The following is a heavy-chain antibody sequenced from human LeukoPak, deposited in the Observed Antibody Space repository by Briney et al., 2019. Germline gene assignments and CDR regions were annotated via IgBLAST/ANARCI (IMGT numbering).Heavy chain of an antibody. J-gene: IGHJ3*02. Sequence: PVKVSCKASGGTFNSYSISWGRQAPGQRLEWKGRIIPIFGTANYAQKFQGRVTITTDESTSTAYMELSSLRSEDTAVYYCARPHGDYYGSGSAAFDIWGQGTMVTVPS. V-gene: IGHV1-69*05. CDR1: GGTFNSYS. CDR2: IIPIFGTA. D-gene: IGHD3-10*01. CDR3: ARPHGDYYGSGSAAFDI.